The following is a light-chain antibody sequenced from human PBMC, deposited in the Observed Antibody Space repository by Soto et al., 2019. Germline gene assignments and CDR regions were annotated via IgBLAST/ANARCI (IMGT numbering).Light chain of an antibody. J-gene: IGKJ2*01. V-gene: IGKV3-15*01. CDR3: QQYNNLPPDT. CDR1: QSVSSN. CDR2: GAS. Sequence: EIVMTQSPATLSVSPGERATLSCRASQSVSSNLAWYQQKPGQAPRLLIYGASTRATGIPARFSGSGSGTEFTLTISSLQSEDLAFYYCQQYNNLPPDTFGQGTKLVIK.